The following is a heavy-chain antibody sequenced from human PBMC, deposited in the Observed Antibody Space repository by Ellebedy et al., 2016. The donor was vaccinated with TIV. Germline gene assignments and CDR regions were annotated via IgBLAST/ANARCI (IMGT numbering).Heavy chain of an antibody. D-gene: IGHD6-19*01. Sequence: GGSLRLSXAASGFTFSSYAMSWVRQAPGKGLEWVSAISGSGGSTYYADSVKGRFTISRDNSKNTLYLQMNSLRAEDTAVYYCAKAHLSTSGWYYFDYWGQGTLVTVSS. CDR1: GFTFSSYA. J-gene: IGHJ4*02. V-gene: IGHV3-23*01. CDR2: ISGSGGST. CDR3: AKAHLSTSGWYYFDY.